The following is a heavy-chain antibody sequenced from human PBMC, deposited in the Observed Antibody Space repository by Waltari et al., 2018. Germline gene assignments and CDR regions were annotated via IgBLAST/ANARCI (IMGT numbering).Heavy chain of an antibody. Sequence: QVQLVQSGAEVKQPGASVRVSCKASGYTSTGYYVHWVRQAPGQGLEWMGWINPNSGATKYAQKFQGRVTMTRDTSISTAYMELSRLISDDTAVYYCARDKIAAVGWYFDYWGQGTLVTVSS. CDR3: ARDKIAAVGWYFDY. CDR2: INPNSGAT. J-gene: IGHJ4*02. V-gene: IGHV1-2*02. CDR1: GYTSTGYY. D-gene: IGHD6-13*01.